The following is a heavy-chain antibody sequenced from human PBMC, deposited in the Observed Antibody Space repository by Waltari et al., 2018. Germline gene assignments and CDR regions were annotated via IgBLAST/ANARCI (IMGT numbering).Heavy chain of an antibody. CDR2: MYTSGSA. J-gene: IGHJ5*02. CDR3: AREGIYSSATDARFDP. D-gene: IGHD6-25*01. CDR1: GGSISSGSYY. V-gene: IGHV4-61*02. Sequence: QVPLQESGPGLVKPSQTLSLTCTVSGGSISSGSYYWSWIRQSAGKGLEWIGRMYTSGSANYSPSLKSRVTISVDTSKNQFSLKLSSVTAADTAVYYCAREGIYSSATDARFDPWGQGTLVTVSS.